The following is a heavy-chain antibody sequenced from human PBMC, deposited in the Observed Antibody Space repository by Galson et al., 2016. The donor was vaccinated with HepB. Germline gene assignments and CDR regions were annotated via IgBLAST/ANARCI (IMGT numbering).Heavy chain of an antibody. Sequence: QSGAEVKKPGESLKISCKGSGYSFTNYWIGWVRQMPGKGLEWMGMIHPDDSDTKYSPSFQGQVTMSADKSISTAYLQWSSLKASDTAMYYCARAPLGSPIFLEVLLGGFDPWGQGTLVTVSS. CDR1: GYSFTNYW. CDR2: IHPDDSDT. D-gene: IGHD3-3*01. J-gene: IGHJ5*02. CDR3: ARAPLGSPIFLEVLLGGFDP. V-gene: IGHV5-51*01.